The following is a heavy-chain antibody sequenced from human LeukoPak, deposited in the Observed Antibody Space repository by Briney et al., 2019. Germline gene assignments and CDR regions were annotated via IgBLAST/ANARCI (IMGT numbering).Heavy chain of an antibody. CDR2: IYYSGST. J-gene: IGHJ3*02. D-gene: IGHD3-9*01. CDR1: GGSISSSSYY. Sequence: SETLSLTCTVSGGSISSSSYYWGWIRQPPGKGLEWIGGIYYSGSTYYNPSLKSRVTISVDTSKNQFSLKLSSVTAADTAVYYCAGLVRIYDILTGYIITDAFDIWGQGTMVTVSS. CDR3: AGLVRIYDILTGYIITDAFDI. V-gene: IGHV4-39*01.